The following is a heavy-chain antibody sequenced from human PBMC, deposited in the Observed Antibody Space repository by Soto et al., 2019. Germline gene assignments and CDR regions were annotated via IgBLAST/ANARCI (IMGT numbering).Heavy chain of an antibody. Sequence: PSATLSLTCAVSGGSISSSNWWSWVRQPPGKGLEWIGEIYHSGSTNYNPSLKSRVTISVDKSKNQFSLRLSSVTAADTAVYYCARDSQILRFLEWPSNYGMDVWGQGTTVTVSS. J-gene: IGHJ6*02. CDR1: GGSISSSNW. V-gene: IGHV4-4*02. CDR2: IYHSGST. CDR3: ARDSQILRFLEWPSNYGMDV. D-gene: IGHD3-3*01.